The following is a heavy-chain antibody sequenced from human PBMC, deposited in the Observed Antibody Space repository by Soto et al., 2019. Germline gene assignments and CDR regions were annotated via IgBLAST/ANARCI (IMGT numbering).Heavy chain of an antibody. Sequence: QVQLVQSGAEVKKPGASVKVSCKASGYTFTSYGISWVRQAPGQGLEWMGWISAYNGNTNYAQKLQGRVTFTTDTSTRTAYMELRSPRSDDTAVYYCARAGGCSGGSCYSGVYYYHYTDVWGKGTTVSVSS. CDR1: GYTFTSYG. J-gene: IGHJ6*03. CDR2: ISAYNGNT. V-gene: IGHV1-18*01. D-gene: IGHD2-15*01. CDR3: ARAGGCSGGSCYSGVYYYHYTDV.